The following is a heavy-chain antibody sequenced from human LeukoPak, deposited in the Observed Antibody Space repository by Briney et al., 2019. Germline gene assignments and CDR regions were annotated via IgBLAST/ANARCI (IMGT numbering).Heavy chain of an antibody. V-gene: IGHV1-8*01. CDR3: ARGNICTNGVYYTGVRY. J-gene: IGHJ4*02. CDR1: GYTFTSYD. D-gene: IGHD2-8*01. Sequence: GASVKVSCKASGYTFTSYDINWVRQATGQGLEWMGWMNPNSGNTGYAQKFQGRVTMTRNTSISTAYMELSSLRSEDTAVYYCARGNICTNGVYYTGVRYWGQGTLVTVSS. CDR2: MNPNSGNT.